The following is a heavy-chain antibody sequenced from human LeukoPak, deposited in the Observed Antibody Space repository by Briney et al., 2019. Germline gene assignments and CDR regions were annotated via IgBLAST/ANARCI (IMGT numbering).Heavy chain of an antibody. CDR3: ARAAYCSSTSCHLDIDY. CDR1: GYTFTGYY. CDR2: INPNSGGT. J-gene: IGHJ4*02. D-gene: IGHD2-2*01. Sequence: SSVKLSCKASGYTFTGYYMHWVRQAPGQGLEWMGWINPNSGGTNYAQKFQGRVTMTRDTSISTAYMELSRLRSDDTAVYYCARAAYCSSTSCHLDIDYWGQGTLVTVSS. V-gene: IGHV1-2*02.